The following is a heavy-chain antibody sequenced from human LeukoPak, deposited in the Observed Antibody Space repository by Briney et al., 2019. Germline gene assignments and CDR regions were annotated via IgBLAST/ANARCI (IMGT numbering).Heavy chain of an antibody. CDR2: ISAYNGNT. D-gene: IGHD3-10*01. Sequence: ASVKVSCKASGYTFTSYGISWVRQAPGQGLEWMGWISAYNGNTNYAQKLQGRVTMTTDTSTSTAYMELRSLRSDDTAVYYCARDQAYYYGSGSYYKNWFDPWGQGTLVTVSS. CDR1: GYTFTSYG. V-gene: IGHV1-18*01. J-gene: IGHJ5*02. CDR3: ARDQAYYYGSGSYYKNWFDP.